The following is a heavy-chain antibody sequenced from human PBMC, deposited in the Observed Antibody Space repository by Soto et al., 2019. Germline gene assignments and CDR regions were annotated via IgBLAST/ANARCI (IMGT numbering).Heavy chain of an antibody. CDR2: IYSGGST. V-gene: IGHV3-53*04. CDR1: GFSVSGGY. D-gene: IGHD2-21*02. J-gene: IGHJ3*02. Sequence: EVQLVESGGDLVQPGGSLRLSCAASGFSVSGGYMNWVRQAPGKGLEWVSVIYSGGSTYQADSVKGRFTISRHDSQNTLYLQMRSLRPEDSAVYYCARANDFNAFDIWGQGTMVKVSS. CDR3: ARANDFNAFDI.